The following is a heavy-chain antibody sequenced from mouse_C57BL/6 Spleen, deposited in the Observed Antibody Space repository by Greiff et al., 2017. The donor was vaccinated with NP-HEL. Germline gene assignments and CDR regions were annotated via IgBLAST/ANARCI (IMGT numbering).Heavy chain of an antibody. CDR2: ISYDGSN. V-gene: IGHV3-6*01. CDR3: ARATSAYLDD. Sequence: EVKLVESGPGLVKPSQSLSLTCSVTGYSITSGYYWNWIRQFPGNKLEWMGYISYDGSNNYNPSLKNRISITRDTSKNQFFLKLNSVTTEDTATYYCARATSAYLDDWGQGTTLTVSS. D-gene: IGHD2-1*01. J-gene: IGHJ2*01. CDR1: GYSITSGYY.